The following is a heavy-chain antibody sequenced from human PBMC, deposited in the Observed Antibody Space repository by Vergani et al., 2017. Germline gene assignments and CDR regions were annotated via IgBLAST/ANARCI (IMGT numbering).Heavy chain of an antibody. CDR2: TWYDGNNK. CDR3: AIDLRLLYHPFGP. Sequence: QVQLVESGGGVVQPGRSLRLSCAASGFTFNQYGMHWVRQAPGKGLEWVAVTWYDGNNKQYADSVKGRFTISRDNSKSTMYLQMNSLRDEDTGVYYCAIDLRLLYHPFGPLGQGTLVPVSS. J-gene: IGHJ5*02. V-gene: IGHV3-33*01. CDR1: GFTFNQYG. D-gene: IGHD2/OR15-2a*01.